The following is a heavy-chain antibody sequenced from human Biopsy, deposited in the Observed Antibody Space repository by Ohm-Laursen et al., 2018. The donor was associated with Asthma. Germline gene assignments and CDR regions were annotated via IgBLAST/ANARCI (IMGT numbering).Heavy chain of an antibody. J-gene: IGHJ1*01. CDR2: IKHDGSEK. Sequence: GSLRLSCAASGFTFNSYGMHWVRQAPGKGLEWVANIKHDGSEKNHVDSLKGRFTISRDNAKNSLYLQMNSLRAEDTAVYYCARTFHFWSPYHAEHYQLWGQGTLVTVSS. V-gene: IGHV3-7*01. CDR1: GFTFNSYG. D-gene: IGHD3-3*02. CDR3: ARTFHFWSPYHAEHYQL.